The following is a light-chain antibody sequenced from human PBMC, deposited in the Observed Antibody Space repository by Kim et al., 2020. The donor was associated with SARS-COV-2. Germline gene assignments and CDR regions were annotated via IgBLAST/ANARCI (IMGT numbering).Light chain of an antibody. Sequence: DIVMTQSPDSLAVSLGERATINCKSSQRVLHSPNSKNYLGWYQQKSGQPPKLLIYWSSTRESGVPDRFSGSGSGTDFTLPISSLQAEDVSVYYCHQYYSAPFTFGQGTKLEI. V-gene: IGKV4-1*01. CDR1: QRVLHSPNSKNY. J-gene: IGKJ2*01. CDR3: HQYYSAPFT. CDR2: WSS.